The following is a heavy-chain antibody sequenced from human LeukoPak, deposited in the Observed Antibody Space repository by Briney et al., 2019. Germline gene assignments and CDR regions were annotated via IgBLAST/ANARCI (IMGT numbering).Heavy chain of an antibody. CDR3: ARDSVAPDTFDV. D-gene: IGHD6-19*01. J-gene: IGHJ3*01. V-gene: IGHV3-20*04. Sequence: GGSLRLSCAASGFTFDDYGMAWVRRTPGKGLEWVSGLTWNGGSTGYADSVKGRFTISRDNAKSSLYLQMNSLRAEDTALYYCARDSVAPDTFDVWGQGTMVTVSS. CDR1: GFTFDDYG. CDR2: LTWNGGST.